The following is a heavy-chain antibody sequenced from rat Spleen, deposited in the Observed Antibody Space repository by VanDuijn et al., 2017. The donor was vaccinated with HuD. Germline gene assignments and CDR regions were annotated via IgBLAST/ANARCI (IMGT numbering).Heavy chain of an antibody. D-gene: IGHD1-4*01. CDR3: ATPGFDY. V-gene: IGHV5-29*01. CDR1: GFTFSDYG. CDR2: ITSDDHNT. Sequence: EVQLVESDGGLVQPGRSLKLSCAASGFTFSDYGVAWVRQAPTKGLEWVATITSDDHNTYYRDSVKDRFTISRDNAKSTLYLQVDSLGSEDTATYYCATPGFDYWGQGVMVTVSS. J-gene: IGHJ2*01.